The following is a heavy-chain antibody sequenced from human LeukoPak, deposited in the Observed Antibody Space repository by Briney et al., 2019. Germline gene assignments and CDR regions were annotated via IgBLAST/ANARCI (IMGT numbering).Heavy chain of an antibody. CDR3: ARAVQIIVGATTDYYYYYMDV. D-gene: IGHD1-26*01. J-gene: IGHJ6*03. Sequence: PSETLSLTCAVYGGSFSGYYWSWLRQPPGKGLEWIGEINHSGSTNYNPSLKSRVTISVDTSKNQFSLKLSSVTAADTAVYYCARAVQIIVGATTDYYYYYMDVWGKGTTVAVSS. CDR1: GGSFSGYY. CDR2: INHSGST. V-gene: IGHV4-34*01.